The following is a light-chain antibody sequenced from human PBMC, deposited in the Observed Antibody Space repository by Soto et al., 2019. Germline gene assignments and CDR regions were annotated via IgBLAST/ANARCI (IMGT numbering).Light chain of an antibody. CDR2: EVS. CDR3: SSYTSSSTLVV. Sequence: QSVLTQPASVSGSPGQSITISCTGTSSDVGGYNYFSWYQQHPGNAPKLMIYEVSNRPSGVSHRFSCSKSGNTAALPISGLQADDEAAYYCSSYTSSSTLVVFGGGTKLTVL. CDR1: SSDVGGYNY. J-gene: IGLJ2*01. V-gene: IGLV2-14*01.